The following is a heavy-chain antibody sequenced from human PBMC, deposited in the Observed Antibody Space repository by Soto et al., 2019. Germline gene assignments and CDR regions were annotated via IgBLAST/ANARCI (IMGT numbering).Heavy chain of an antibody. Sequence: SVKVSCKASGGTFSSYAISWVRQAPGQGLEWMGGIIPIFGTANYAQKFQGRVTITADESTGTAYMELSSLRSEDTAVYYCVRAVANYYDSSGYYPLLDWGQGTLVTVSS. V-gene: IGHV1-69*13. CDR1: GGTFSSYA. J-gene: IGHJ4*02. CDR2: IIPIFGTA. D-gene: IGHD3-22*01. CDR3: VRAVANYYDSSGYYPLLD.